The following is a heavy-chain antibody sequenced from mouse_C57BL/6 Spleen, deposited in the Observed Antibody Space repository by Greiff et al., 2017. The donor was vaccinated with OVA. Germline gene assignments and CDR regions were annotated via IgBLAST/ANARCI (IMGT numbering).Heavy chain of an antibody. CDR1: GFTFSDYG. V-gene: IGHV5-17*01. CDR3: ARQDYGSGYERAMDY. D-gene: IGHD1-1*01. CDR2: ISSGSSTI. Sequence: VKLMESGGGLVKPGGSLKLSCAASGFTFSDYGMHWVRQAPEKGLEWVAYISSGSSTIYYADTVKGRFTISRDNDKNTLFLQMTSLRSEETAMYYCARQDYGSGYERAMDYWGQGTSVTVSS. J-gene: IGHJ4*01.